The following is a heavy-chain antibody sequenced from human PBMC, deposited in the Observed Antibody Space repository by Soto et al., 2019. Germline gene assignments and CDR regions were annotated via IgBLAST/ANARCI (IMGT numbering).Heavy chain of an antibody. J-gene: IGHJ6*02. CDR1: GCIFTSSS. CDR3: DARFYYYGMDV. CDR2: IVVCSGNT. V-gene: IGHV1-58*01. Sequence: SVKVSCMASGCIFTSSSVHGLRQASGQRLEWIGWIVVCSGNTNYAQKFQERVTITRDMSTSTAYMELSSLRSEDTPVYYCDARFYYYGMDVWGQGTTVTVSS.